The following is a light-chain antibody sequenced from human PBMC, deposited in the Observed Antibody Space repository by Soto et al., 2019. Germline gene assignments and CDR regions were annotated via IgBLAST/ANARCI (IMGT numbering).Light chain of an antibody. CDR3: PQYNNRPRT. J-gene: IGKJ1*01. V-gene: IGKV3-15*01. CDR2: GAS. Sequence: SPATLSVSKRERATLSCRASQSVSSNLAWYQQKPGQAPRLLIYGASTRATGIPARFSGSGSGTEFTLTISSLQSEDFAVYYCPQYNNRPRTSAHVTKVDIK. CDR1: QSVSSN.